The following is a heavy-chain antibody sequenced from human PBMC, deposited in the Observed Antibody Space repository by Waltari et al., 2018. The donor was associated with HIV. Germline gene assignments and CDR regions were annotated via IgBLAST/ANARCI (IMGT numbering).Heavy chain of an antibody. J-gene: IGHJ5*02. CDR1: GGSVSSSAFY. Sequence: QLQLQESGPGLVKPSETLSLTCTVSGGSVSSSAFYWGWIRQPPGKGLEWIGNIFYAGNTYYNPPVRSRLTLAVDTSRKQVSLRLTSVTAADTAAYYCARRYGSRAGWFDTWGQGSLVTVSS. V-gene: IGHV4-39*01. CDR3: ARRYGSRAGWFDT. CDR2: IFYAGNT. D-gene: IGHD3-10*01.